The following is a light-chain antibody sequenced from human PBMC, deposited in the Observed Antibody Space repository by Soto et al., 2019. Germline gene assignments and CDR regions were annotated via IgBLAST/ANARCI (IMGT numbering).Light chain of an antibody. V-gene: IGLV2-8*01. Sequence: QSALTQPPSASGSPGQSVTISCTGTSSDVGGYNYVSWYQHHPGKAPKLIIYEVSKRPSGVPDRFSGSKSDNTASLTVSGLQAEDEADYYCSSYAGSNSVVFGGGTKLTVL. CDR1: SSDVGGYNY. CDR3: SSYAGSNSVV. CDR2: EVS. J-gene: IGLJ2*01.